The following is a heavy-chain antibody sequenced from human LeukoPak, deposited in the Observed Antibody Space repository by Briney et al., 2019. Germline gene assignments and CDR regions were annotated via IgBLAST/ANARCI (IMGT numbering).Heavy chain of an antibody. V-gene: IGHV4-61*01. CDR3: AREGRRYFDY. CDR2: IYYSGST. J-gene: IGHJ4*02. Sequence: PSETLSLTCTVSGGSVSGGSYYWSWIRQPPGKGLEWIGYIYYSGSTNYNPSLKSRVTISVDTSKNQFSLKLSSVTAADTAVYYCAREGRRYFDYWGQGTLVTVSS. CDR1: GGSVSGGSYY.